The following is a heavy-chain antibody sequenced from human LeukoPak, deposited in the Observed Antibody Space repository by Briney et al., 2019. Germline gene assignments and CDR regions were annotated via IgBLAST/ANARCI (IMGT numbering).Heavy chain of an antibody. Sequence: PGGSLRLSCAASGFTFDDYAMHWVRQAPGKGLEWVSGISWNSGSIGYADSVKGRFTISRDNAKNSLYLQMNSLRAEDTALYYCAKDWGDVSSWFDYWGQGTLVTVSS. J-gene: IGHJ4*02. D-gene: IGHD6-13*01. CDR3: AKDWGDVSSWFDY. V-gene: IGHV3-9*01. CDR2: ISWNSGSI. CDR1: GFTFDDYA.